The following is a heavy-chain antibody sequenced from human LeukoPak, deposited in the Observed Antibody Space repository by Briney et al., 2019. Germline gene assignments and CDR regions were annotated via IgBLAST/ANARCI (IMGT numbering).Heavy chain of an antibody. V-gene: IGHV4-39*07. J-gene: IGHJ4*02. D-gene: IGHD6-13*01. CDR1: GGSISSSSYY. CDR2: IYYSGST. CDR3: ARDRSSSWYEGPFDH. Sequence: PSETLSLTCTVSGGSISSSSYYWGWIRQPPGKGLEWIGNIYYSGSTYYNPSLKSRVTISVDTSKNQFSLKLSSVTAADTAVYYCARDRSSSWYEGPFDHWGQGTLVTVSS.